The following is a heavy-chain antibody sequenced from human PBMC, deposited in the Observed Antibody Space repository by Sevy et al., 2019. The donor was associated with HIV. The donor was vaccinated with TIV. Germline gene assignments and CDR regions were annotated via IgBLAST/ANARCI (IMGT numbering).Heavy chain of an antibody. CDR2: FDPEDGET. CDR3: ATFALYCGGDCPGHFFDY. V-gene: IGHV1-24*01. Sequence: ASVKVSCKVSGYTLTELSMHWVRQAPGKGLEWMGGFDPEDGETIYAQKFQGRVTMTEDTSTDTAYMELSSLRSEDTAVYYCATFALYCGGDCPGHFFDYWGQGTLVTVSS. CDR1: GYTLTELS. J-gene: IGHJ4*02. D-gene: IGHD2-21*02.